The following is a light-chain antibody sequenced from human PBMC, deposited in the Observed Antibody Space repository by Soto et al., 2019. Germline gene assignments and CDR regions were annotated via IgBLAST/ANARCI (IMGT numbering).Light chain of an antibody. V-gene: IGKV1-39*01. CDR1: QSISSY. CDR2: AAS. Sequence: DIQTTQSPSSLSASVGDRVTITCRASQSISSYLNWYQQKPGKAPKLLIYAASSLQSGVPSRFSGSGSGTDFTLTISCLQPEDFATYYCQQSYSTPRTFGQGTKVEIK. J-gene: IGKJ1*01. CDR3: QQSYSTPRT.